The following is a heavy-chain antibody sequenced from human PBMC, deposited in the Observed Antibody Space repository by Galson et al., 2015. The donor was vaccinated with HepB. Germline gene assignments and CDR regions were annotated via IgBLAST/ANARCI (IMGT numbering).Heavy chain of an antibody. CDR3: AGSNTNLEWLFQGDYYYGMDV. D-gene: IGHD3-3*01. CDR2: IIPIFGTA. Sequence: SVKVSCKASGGTFSSYAISWVRQAPGQGLEWMGGIIPIFGTANYAQKFQGRVTITADKSTSTAYMELSSLRSEDTAVYYCAGSNTNLEWLFQGDYYYGMDVWGQGTTVTVSS. J-gene: IGHJ6*02. V-gene: IGHV1-69*06. CDR1: GGTFSSYA.